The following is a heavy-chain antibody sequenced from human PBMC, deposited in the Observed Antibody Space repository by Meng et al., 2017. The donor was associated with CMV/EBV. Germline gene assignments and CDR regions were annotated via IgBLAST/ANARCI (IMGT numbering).Heavy chain of an antibody. J-gene: IGHJ4*02. CDR2: INHSGST. CDR1: GGSFSGYY. Sequence: QQWGPGPLKPSETLSLTCAVYGGSFSGYYWSWIRQPPGKGLEWIGEINHSGSTNYNPSLKSRVTISVDTSKNQFSLKLSSVTAADTAVYYCARGGVEMATIGYYFDYWGQGTLVTVSS. V-gene: IGHV4-34*01. CDR3: ARGGVEMATIGYYFDY. D-gene: IGHD5-24*01.